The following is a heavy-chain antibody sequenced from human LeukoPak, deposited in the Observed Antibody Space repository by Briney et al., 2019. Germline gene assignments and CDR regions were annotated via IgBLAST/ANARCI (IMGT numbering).Heavy chain of an antibody. D-gene: IGHD4-17*01. J-gene: IGHJ4*02. V-gene: IGHV3-30*01. Sequence: PGRSLRLSCAASGFTFSSYAMHWVRQAPGKGLEWVAVISYDGSNKYYADSVKGRFTISRDNSKNTLYLQMNSLRAEDTAVYYCARDKYGDYPPRGYFDYWGQGTLVTVSS. CDR1: GFTFSSYA. CDR3: ARDKYGDYPPRGYFDY. CDR2: ISYDGSNK.